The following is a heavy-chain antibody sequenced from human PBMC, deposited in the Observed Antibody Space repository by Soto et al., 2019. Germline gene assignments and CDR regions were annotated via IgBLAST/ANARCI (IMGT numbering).Heavy chain of an antibody. J-gene: IGHJ4*02. CDR1: GFTFSNYG. Sequence: PAGCLRLSCATSGFTFSNYGMHWVRQAPGKGLEWVAVISYDGTNKYYADSVKGRFAISRDNSKNTLYLQMNSLRAEDTAVYYCAKERYSSRSPDFDYWGQGTLVTVSS. D-gene: IGHD6-13*01. CDR2: ISYDGTNK. V-gene: IGHV3-30*18. CDR3: AKERYSSRSPDFDY.